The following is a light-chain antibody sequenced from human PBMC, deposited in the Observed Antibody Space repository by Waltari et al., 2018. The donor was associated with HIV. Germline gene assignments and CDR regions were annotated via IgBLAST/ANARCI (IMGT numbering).Light chain of an antibody. V-gene: IGLV1-44*01. J-gene: IGLJ3*02. CDR3: AAWDDSLMGV. CDR1: SSNIGSNT. CDR2: YNN. Sequence: QSVLTQPPSASGTPGQRVTISCSGSSSNIGSNTVNWYQQLPGTSPKLLIYYNNPRPSGVPVRFSGSKSGTSASLAISGLQSEDEADYYCAAWDDSLMGVFGGGTRLTVL.